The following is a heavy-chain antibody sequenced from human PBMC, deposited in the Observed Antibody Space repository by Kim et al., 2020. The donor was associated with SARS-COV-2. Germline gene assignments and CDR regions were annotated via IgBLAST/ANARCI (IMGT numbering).Heavy chain of an antibody. CDR3: ARAHGFGELLKLPPPGY. Sequence: VKGRFTISRDNSKNTLYLQMNSLRAEDTAVYYCARAHGFGELLKLPPPGYWGQGTLVTVSS. J-gene: IGHJ4*02. D-gene: IGHD3-10*01. V-gene: IGHV3-30*01.